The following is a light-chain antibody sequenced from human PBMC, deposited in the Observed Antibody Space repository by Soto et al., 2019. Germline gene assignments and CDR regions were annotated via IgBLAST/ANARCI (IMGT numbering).Light chain of an antibody. Sequence: DIVLTQSPGTLSLSPGERATLSGRASQSVSSSYLAWYQQKPGQAPRLLIYGASSRGTGIPDRFSGSGSGTDFTLTISRLEPEDFAVYYCQQDGSSPRTFGQGTKVESK. J-gene: IGKJ1*01. CDR2: GAS. V-gene: IGKV3-20*01. CDR1: QSVSSSY. CDR3: QQDGSSPRT.